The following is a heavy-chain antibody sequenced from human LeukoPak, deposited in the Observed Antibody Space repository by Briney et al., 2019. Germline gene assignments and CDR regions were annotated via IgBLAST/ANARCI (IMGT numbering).Heavy chain of an antibody. D-gene: IGHD6-13*01. CDR3: TKATTRRVPAATIDS. J-gene: IGHJ4*02. V-gene: IGHV3-9*01. Sequence: GRSLRLSCAASGFIFDDFSMFWVRQVPGKGLEWVSSITWHGRSTAYADSVRGRFTIFRDNAKYSLYLQMHSLRPEDTAFYYCTKATTRRVPAATIDSWGQGTLVTVSS. CDR2: ITWHGRST. CDR1: GFIFDDFS.